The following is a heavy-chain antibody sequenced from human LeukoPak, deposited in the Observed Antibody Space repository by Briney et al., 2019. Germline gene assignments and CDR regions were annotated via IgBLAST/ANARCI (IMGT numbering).Heavy chain of an antibody. D-gene: IGHD3-22*01. V-gene: IGHV5-10-1*01. CDR2: IDPSDSYT. CDR1: GYSFTSYW. Sequence: GESLKISCKGSGYSFTSYWIGWVRQMPGKGLEWMGRIDPSDSYTNYSPSFQGHVTISVDKSINTAYLQWSSLKASDTAMYYCARSAYYYDTSGTSWGQGTLVIVSS. J-gene: IGHJ4*02. CDR3: ARSAYYYDTSGTS.